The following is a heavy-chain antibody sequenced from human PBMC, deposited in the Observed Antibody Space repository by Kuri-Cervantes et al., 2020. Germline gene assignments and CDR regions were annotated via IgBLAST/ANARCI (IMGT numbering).Heavy chain of an antibody. D-gene: IGHD5-18*01. CDR3: ARTATDAFDF. CDR2: IYYSGST. Sequence: SETLSLTCTVSGGSISSSSYYRGWIRQPPGKGLEWIGSIYYSGSTYYNPSLKSRVTISVDTSKNQFSLKLSSVTAADTAVYFCARTATDAFDFWGQGTKVTVSS. CDR1: GGSISSSSYY. J-gene: IGHJ3*01. V-gene: IGHV4-39*07.